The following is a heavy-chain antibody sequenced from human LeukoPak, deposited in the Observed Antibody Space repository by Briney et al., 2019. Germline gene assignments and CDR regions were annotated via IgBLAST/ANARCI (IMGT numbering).Heavy chain of an antibody. CDR1: GFTFSTYA. V-gene: IGHV3-23*01. Sequence: GGSLRLSCVVSGFTFSTYAMSWVRQAPGKGLEWGSAISGSGNITYYADSVKGRFTISRDNSKNTLYLQMNSLRAEDTAVYYCAKGSVAVALVDYWGQGTLVTVSS. J-gene: IGHJ4*02. CDR3: AKGSVAVALVDY. D-gene: IGHD6-19*01. CDR2: ISGSGNIT.